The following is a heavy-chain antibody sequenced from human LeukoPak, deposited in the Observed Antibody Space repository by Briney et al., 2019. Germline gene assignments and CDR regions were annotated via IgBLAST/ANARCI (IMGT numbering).Heavy chain of an antibody. CDR1: GFTFSSYA. D-gene: IGHD6-19*01. Sequence: GGSLRPSCAASGFTFSSYAMSWVRQAPGKGLEWVSAISGSGGSTYYADSVKGRFTISRDNSKNTLYLQMNSLRAEDTAVYYCAKRWDSSGWYGNFDYWGQGTLVTVSS. J-gene: IGHJ4*02. CDR3: AKRWDSSGWYGNFDY. V-gene: IGHV3-23*01. CDR2: ISGSGGST.